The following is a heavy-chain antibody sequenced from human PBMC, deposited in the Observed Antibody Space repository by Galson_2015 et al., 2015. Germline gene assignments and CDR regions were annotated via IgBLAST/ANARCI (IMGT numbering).Heavy chain of an antibody. CDR3: ARGRFGAFDY. V-gene: IGHV3-7*01. Sequence: SLRLSCAASGFTFSNYWMSWVRQAPGKGLEWVANIKQDGSDKYYVDSVKGRFTISRDNAKSSLFLQMNSLRADDTAVYYCARGRFGAFDYWGQGTLVTASS. D-gene: IGHD3-16*01. CDR1: GFTFSNYW. J-gene: IGHJ4*02. CDR2: IKQDGSDK.